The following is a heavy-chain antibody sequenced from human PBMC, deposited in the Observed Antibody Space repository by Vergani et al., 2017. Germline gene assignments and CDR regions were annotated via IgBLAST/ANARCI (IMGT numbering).Heavy chain of an antibody. D-gene: IGHD3-22*01. CDR2: ISGSGGFT. CDR3: AKDNVPGYYDSSGYCDY. V-gene: IGHV3-23*04. Sequence: VQLEESGGGVVQPGRSLRLSCAASGFTFTNFSMTWVRQAPGEGLEWVSGISGSGGFTYYADSVKGRFTISRDNSKNTMFLQMNNLRAEDTAVYYCAKDNVPGYYDSSGYCDYWGQGTLVTGSS. J-gene: IGHJ4*02. CDR1: GFTFTNFS.